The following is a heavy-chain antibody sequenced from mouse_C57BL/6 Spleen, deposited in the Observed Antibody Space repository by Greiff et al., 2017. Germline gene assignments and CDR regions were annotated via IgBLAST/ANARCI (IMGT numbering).Heavy chain of an antibody. CDR1: GYAFSSSW. CDR2: IYPGDGDT. J-gene: IGHJ1*03. CDR3: ARGENYYGTNFDV. Sequence: VQLQQSGPELVKPGASVKISCKASGYAFSSSWMNWVKQRPGKGLEWIGRIYPGDGDTNYNGKFKGKATLTADKSSSTAYMQLSSLTSEDSAVYFCARGENYYGTNFDVWGTGTTVTVSS. V-gene: IGHV1-82*01. D-gene: IGHD1-1*01.